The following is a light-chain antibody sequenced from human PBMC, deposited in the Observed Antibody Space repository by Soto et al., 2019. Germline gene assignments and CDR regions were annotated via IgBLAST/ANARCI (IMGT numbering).Light chain of an antibody. J-gene: IGKJ2*01. CDR3: QQYKSYMYT. CDR1: QSIGTD. V-gene: IGKV1-5*01. Sequence: DLPMTQSPSTLSAFVGDRVTFTCRASQSIGTDLAWYQQKPGRAPKLLIYGASNLESAVPPRFRGSGSGTQFTLTISSLQPDDSATYYCQQYKSYMYTFGQGTKLEIK. CDR2: GAS.